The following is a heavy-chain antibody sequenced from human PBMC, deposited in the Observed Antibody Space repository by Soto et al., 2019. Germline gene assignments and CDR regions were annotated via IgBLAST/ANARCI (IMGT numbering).Heavy chain of an antibody. Sequence: GESLKISCKGSGYSFTSYWISWVRQMPGKGLEWMGRIDPSDSYTNYSPSFQGHVTIPADKSISTAYLQWSSLKASDTAMYYCARQTEYDSSGYPYYYYGMDVWGQGTTVTVSS. J-gene: IGHJ6*02. D-gene: IGHD3-22*01. CDR2: IDPSDSYT. CDR3: ARQTEYDSSGYPYYYYGMDV. V-gene: IGHV5-10-1*01. CDR1: GYSFTSYW.